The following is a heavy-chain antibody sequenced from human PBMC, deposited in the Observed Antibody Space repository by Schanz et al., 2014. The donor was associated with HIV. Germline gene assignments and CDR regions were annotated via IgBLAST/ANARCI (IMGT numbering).Heavy chain of an antibody. Sequence: EVQLLESGGDLAQPGDSLRLSCVASGFVFRDFAMAWVRQAPGKGLEWVSAVTNSGSYVNYADSVKGRFTMSRDNSKNTLSLQMDSLRVDDTAIYYCARAPYDFWMAYFDFWGQGTLVTVSS. D-gene: IGHD3-3*01. V-gene: IGHV3-23*05. CDR2: VTNSGSYV. J-gene: IGHJ4*02. CDR1: GFVFRDFA. CDR3: ARAPYDFWMAYFDF.